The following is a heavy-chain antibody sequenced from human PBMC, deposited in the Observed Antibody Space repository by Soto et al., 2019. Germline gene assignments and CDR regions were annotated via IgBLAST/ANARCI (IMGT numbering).Heavy chain of an antibody. CDR3: ARPYFSDSSGYVF. V-gene: IGHV3-30-3*01. Sequence: GSLRLSCAASGFTFSSYAMHWVRQAPGKGLEWVAVISYDGSNRYYADSVKGRFTISRDNSKNTLYLQMNSLRAEDTAVYYCARPYFSDSSGYVFWGQGTLVTVSS. CDR2: ISYDGSNR. CDR1: GFTFSSYA. D-gene: IGHD3-22*01. J-gene: IGHJ4*02.